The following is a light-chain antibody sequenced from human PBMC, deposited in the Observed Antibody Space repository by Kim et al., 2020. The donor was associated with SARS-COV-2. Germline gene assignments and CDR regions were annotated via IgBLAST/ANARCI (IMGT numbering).Light chain of an antibody. CDR1: QSVTNNF. CDR3: QQYGSSPTS. V-gene: IGKV3-20*01. CDR2: GAS. J-gene: IGKJ2*01. Sequence: EIVLTQSPGTLSLSPGERATLSCRASQSVTNNFLAWYQQRPGQAPRLLIYGASTRATGIPDRISGGGSGTDFTLTISRLDPEDFAVYYCQQYGSSPTSFGQGTKLEIK.